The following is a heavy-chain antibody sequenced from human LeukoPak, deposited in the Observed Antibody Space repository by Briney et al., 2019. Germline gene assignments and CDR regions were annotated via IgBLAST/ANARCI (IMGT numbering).Heavy chain of an antibody. CDR1: GYSFTSYW. CDR3: ARYVVVTAPYYYYGMDV. J-gene: IGHJ6*02. V-gene: IGHV5-51*01. CDR2: IYPGDSDT. D-gene: IGHD2-21*02. Sequence: GESLQISCQGSGYSFTSYWIGWVRQMPGKGLEWMGIIYPGDSDTRYSPSFQGQVTISADKSISTAYLQWSSLKASDTAMYYCARYVVVTAPYYYYGMDVWGQGTTVTVSS.